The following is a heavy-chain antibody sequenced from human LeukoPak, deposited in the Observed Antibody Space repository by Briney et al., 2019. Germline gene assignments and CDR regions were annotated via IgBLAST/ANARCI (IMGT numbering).Heavy chain of an antibody. J-gene: IGHJ6*03. CDR1: GFTFSSYG. V-gene: IGHV3-30*02. D-gene: IGHD4-17*01. CDR3: AKAYGDPYYYYYMDV. CDR2: IRYDGSNK. Sequence: GGSLRLSCAASGFTFSSYGMHWVRQAPGKGLEGVAFIRYDGSNKYYADSVKGRFTISRDNSKNTLYLQMNSLRAEDTAVYYCAKAYGDPYYYYYMDVWGKGTTVTISS.